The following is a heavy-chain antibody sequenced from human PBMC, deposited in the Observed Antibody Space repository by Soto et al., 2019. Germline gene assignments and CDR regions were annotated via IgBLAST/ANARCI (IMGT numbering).Heavy chain of an antibody. D-gene: IGHD4-17*01. J-gene: IGHJ5*02. CDR3: AKDHDPYGDYARIHWFDP. V-gene: IGHV3-23*01. CDR2: ISGSGGST. CDR1: GFTFSSYA. Sequence: PGGSLRLSCAASGFTFSSYAMSWVRQAPGKGLEWVSAISGSGGSTYYADTVKGRFTISRDNSKNTLYLQMNSLRAEDTAVYYCAKDHDPYGDYARIHWFDPWGQGTLVTVSS.